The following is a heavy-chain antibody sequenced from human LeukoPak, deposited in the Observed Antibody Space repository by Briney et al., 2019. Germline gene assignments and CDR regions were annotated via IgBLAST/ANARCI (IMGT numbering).Heavy chain of an antibody. V-gene: IGHV4-38-2*02. CDR2: IYHSGST. Sequence: SETLSLTCTVSGYSISSGYYWGWIRQPPGKGLVWIGSIYHSGSTYYNPSLKSRVTISVDTSKNQFSLKLSSVTAADTAVYYCARVHPVAGNFDYWGQGTLVTVSS. J-gene: IGHJ4*02. D-gene: IGHD6-19*01. CDR1: GYSISSGYY. CDR3: ARVHPVAGNFDY.